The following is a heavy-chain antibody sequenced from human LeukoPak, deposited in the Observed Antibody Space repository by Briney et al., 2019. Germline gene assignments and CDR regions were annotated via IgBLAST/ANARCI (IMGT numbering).Heavy chain of an antibody. Sequence: GGSLRLSCAASGFTFSNYSMNWVRQAPGKGLEWVSYISSSSNTIYYADSVKGRFTISRDNAQNSLYLQMNSLRAEDTAVYYCARDFGARGWLDYWGRGTLVTVSS. CDR2: ISSSSNTI. CDR1: GFTFSNYS. V-gene: IGHV3-48*01. CDR3: ARDFGARGWLDY. D-gene: IGHD6-19*01. J-gene: IGHJ4*02.